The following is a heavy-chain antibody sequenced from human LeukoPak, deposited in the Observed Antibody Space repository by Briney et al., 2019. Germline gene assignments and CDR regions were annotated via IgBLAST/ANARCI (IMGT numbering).Heavy chain of an antibody. CDR3: AKRSDYGSTGNYFDS. D-gene: IGHD4-23*01. Sequence: GGSLRLSCAASGFTFSTYGMSWVRQAPGKGLKWVSAISGRDTNTYYADSVEGRFTISRDNSKNTLCLQMNSLRAEDTAVYYCAKRSDYGSTGNYFDSWGQGTPVTVSS. J-gene: IGHJ4*02. CDR1: GFTFSTYG. V-gene: IGHV3-23*01. CDR2: ISGRDTNT.